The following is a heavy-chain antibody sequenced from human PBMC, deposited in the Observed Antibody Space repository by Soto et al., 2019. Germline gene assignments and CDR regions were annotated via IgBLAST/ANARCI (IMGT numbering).Heavy chain of an antibody. V-gene: IGHV4-30-2*01. Sequence: SETLSPTCAVSGGSISSGGYSWSWFRQPPGKGLEWIGYIYHSGSTYYNPSLKSRVTISVDRSKNQFSLKLSSVTAADTAVYYCARVPSPWGQGTLVTVSS. CDR2: IYHSGST. CDR3: ARVPSP. CDR1: GGSISSGGYS. J-gene: IGHJ5*02.